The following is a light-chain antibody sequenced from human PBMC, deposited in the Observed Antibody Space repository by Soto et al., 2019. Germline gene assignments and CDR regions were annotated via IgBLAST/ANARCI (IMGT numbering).Light chain of an antibody. V-gene: IGKV3D-20*02. CDR3: QQHSNWPLT. Sequence: EIMLTQSPGTLSLSPGERATFSSRASQSVSSSYIAWYQQKRGQAPSRLIYGASIRATGIPDRFSGSGSGTDFTLTISSLEPEDFAVYYCQQHSNWPLTFGGGTKVDIK. J-gene: IGKJ4*01. CDR2: GAS. CDR1: QSVSSSY.